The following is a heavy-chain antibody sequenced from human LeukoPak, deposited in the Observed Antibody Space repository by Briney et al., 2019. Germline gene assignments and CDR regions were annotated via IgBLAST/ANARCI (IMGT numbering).Heavy chain of an antibody. CDR2: IYYSGST. V-gene: IGHV4-59*01. CDR1: GGSFRGYY. J-gene: IGHJ2*01. CDR3: ARTYGSSGLGYFDL. Sequence: PSETLSLTCAVYGGSFRGYYWSWIRQPPGKGLEWIGYIYYSGSTNYSPSLKSRLTISVDTPKNQFSLKLSSVTAADTAVYYCARTYGSSGLGYFDLWGRGTLVTVSS. D-gene: IGHD6-13*01.